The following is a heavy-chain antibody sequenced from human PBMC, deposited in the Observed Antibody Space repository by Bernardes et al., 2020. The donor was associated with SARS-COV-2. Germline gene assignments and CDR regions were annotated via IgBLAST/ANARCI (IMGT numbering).Heavy chain of an antibody. CDR1: EFTFSSYW. CDR3: ARHFVAGTTYAIGY. V-gene: IGHV3-74*01. D-gene: IGHD6-19*01. CDR2: INSDGGST. J-gene: IGHJ4*02. Sequence: GGSLRLSCAASEFTFSSYWMHWVRQAPGKGLVWVSRINSDGGSTSYADSVKGRFSISRDNSKNSLSLQMNSLRAEDTALYYCARHFVAGTTYAIGYWGPGTLVTVSS.